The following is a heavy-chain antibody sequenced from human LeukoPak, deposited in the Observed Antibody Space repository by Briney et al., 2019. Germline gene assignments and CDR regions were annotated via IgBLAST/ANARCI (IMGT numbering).Heavy chain of an antibody. V-gene: IGHV4-39*07. Sequence: SETLSLTCTVSGGSISSSNYYWGWIRQPPGKGLEWIGGIYYSGSTNYNPSLKSRVTISVDTAKNQFSLKLSSVTAADTAVYYCARVTGYSSSWYADYWGQGTLVTVSS. CDR3: ARVTGYSSSWYADY. CDR1: GGSISSSNYY. D-gene: IGHD6-13*01. CDR2: IYYSGST. J-gene: IGHJ4*02.